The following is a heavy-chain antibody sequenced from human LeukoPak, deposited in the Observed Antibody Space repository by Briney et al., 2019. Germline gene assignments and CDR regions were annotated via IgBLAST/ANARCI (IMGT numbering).Heavy chain of an antibody. CDR2: ISGSGDST. CDR1: GFTFSHYA. V-gene: IGHV3-23*01. Sequence: SGGSLRLSCAASGFTFSHYAMTWVRQAPGKGLEWVSTISGSGDSTYYADSLKGRFTISRDNSKNTLYLQMNSLRAEDTAVYYCAKALVGTYYYYMDVWGKGTTVTISS. CDR3: AKALVGTYYYYMDV. D-gene: IGHD1-14*01. J-gene: IGHJ6*03.